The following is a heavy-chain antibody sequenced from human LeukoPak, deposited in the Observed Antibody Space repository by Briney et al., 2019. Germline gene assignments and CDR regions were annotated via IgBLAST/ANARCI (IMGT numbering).Heavy chain of an antibody. CDR1: GYTFTSYD. V-gene: IGHV1-8*01. Sequence: GASVKVSCKASGYTFTSYDINWVRQATGQGLEWMGWMNPNSGNTGYAQKFQGRVTMTRNTSISTAYMELSSLRAEDTPVYYCARGARHYYDSSGHNWFDPWGQGTLVTVSS. CDR2: MNPNSGNT. D-gene: IGHD3-22*01. CDR3: ARGARHYYDSSGHNWFDP. J-gene: IGHJ5*02.